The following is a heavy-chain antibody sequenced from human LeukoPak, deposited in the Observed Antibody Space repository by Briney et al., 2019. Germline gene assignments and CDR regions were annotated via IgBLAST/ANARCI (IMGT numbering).Heavy chain of an antibody. CDR1: GYTFTSYG. V-gene: IGHV1-18*01. Sequence: ASVKVSCKASGYTFTSYGISWVRQAPGQGLEWMGWISAYNGNTNYAQKLQGRVTMTRNTSISTAYMELSSLRSEDTAVYYCARRLVRAFDIWGQGTTVTVSS. CDR3: ARRLVRAFDI. D-gene: IGHD3-9*01. J-gene: IGHJ3*02. CDR2: ISAYNGNT.